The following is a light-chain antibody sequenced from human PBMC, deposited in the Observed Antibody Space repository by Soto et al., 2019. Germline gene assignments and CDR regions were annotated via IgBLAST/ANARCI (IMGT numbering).Light chain of an antibody. J-gene: IGKJ1*01. Sequence: EIGLTQSPGTLSLSPGERATLSCRTSQRISHKYLAWYQQKPGQAPRLLIHGVSSRATGIPDRFSGSGSGTDFTLTISTLEPEDFAVYYCQLYSGSRWTFGQGTKVEIK. CDR3: QLYSGSRWT. V-gene: IGKV3-20*01. CDR2: GVS. CDR1: QRISHKY.